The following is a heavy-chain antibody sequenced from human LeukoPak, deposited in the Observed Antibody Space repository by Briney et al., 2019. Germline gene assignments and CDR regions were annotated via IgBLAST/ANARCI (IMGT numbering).Heavy chain of an antibody. CDR3: ARQEYCSGGSCYTWFDP. D-gene: IGHD2-15*01. Sequence: GESLKISCKGSGYSINNYWIGWVRQMPGKGLEWMGIIYPADSDIRYSPSLQGQDTISDDKSISTDYLQWSSLKASDTDIYYCARQEYCSGGSCYTWFDPWGQGTLVIVSS. J-gene: IGHJ5*02. CDR2: IYPADSDI. CDR1: GYSINNYW. V-gene: IGHV5-51*01.